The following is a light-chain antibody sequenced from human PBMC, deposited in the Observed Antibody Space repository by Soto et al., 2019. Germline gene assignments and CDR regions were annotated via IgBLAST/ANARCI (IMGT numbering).Light chain of an antibody. CDR2: GAS. V-gene: IGKV3-20*01. CDR1: QSVSNNY. J-gene: IGKJ1*01. CDR3: QQYGSSPRT. Sequence: EIVLTQSPGTLSLSPGERATLSCRASQSVSNNYLAWYQQKPGQAHRLLIYGASSRATGFPDRFSGSGSGTDFTLTNSRLEPEDFSVYYCQQYGSSPRTFGQGTKVEIK.